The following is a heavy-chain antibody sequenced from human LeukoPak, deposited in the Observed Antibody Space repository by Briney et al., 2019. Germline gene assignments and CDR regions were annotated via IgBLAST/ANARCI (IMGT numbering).Heavy chain of an antibody. CDR3: ARMVTMIVVVGHDAFDI. D-gene: IGHD3-22*01. CDR1: GGSISSSGYY. CDR2: IYYSGST. V-gene: IGHV4-39*07. J-gene: IGHJ3*02. Sequence: SETLSLTCTVSGGSISSSGYYWGWIRQPPGKGLEWIGSIYYSGSTYYNPSLKSRVTISVDTSKNQFSLKLSSVTAADTAVYYCARMVTMIVVVGHDAFDIWGQGTMVTVSS.